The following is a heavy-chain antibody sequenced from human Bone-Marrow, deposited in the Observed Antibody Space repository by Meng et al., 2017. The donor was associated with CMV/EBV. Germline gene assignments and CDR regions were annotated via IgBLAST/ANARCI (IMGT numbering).Heavy chain of an antibody. CDR3: ARAPVVPAADTYYYGRDV. Sequence: GGSLRLSCAASGFTVSSNYMSWVRQAPGKGLEWVSVIYSGGSTYYADSVKGRFTISRDNSKNTLYLQMNSLRAEDTAVYYCARAPVVPAADTYYYGRDVWGQGNTVNVAS. J-gene: IGHJ6*02. D-gene: IGHD2-2*01. V-gene: IGHV3-66*02. CDR2: IYSGGST. CDR1: GFTVSSNY.